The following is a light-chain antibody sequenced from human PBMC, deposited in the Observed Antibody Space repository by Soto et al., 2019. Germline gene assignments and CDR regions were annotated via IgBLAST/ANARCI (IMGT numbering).Light chain of an antibody. CDR2: AAS. CDR3: QHANSFPQT. CDR1: QGISSW. J-gene: IGKJ1*01. V-gene: IGKV1-12*01. Sequence: DIQMTQSPSSVSASVGDRVTMTCRASQGISSWLVWYQQKAGKAPKLLIYAASKLQSGVPSRFSCSGSGTDFTLPISSRQPEDSATYYCQHANSFPQTFGQGTKVEIK.